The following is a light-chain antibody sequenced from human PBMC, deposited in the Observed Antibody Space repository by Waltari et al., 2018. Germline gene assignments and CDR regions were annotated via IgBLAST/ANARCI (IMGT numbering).Light chain of an antibody. CDR2: EVS. CDR3: MQNIQLPT. J-gene: IGKJ1*01. V-gene: IGKV2D-29*02. CDR1: QSLLHSDGRAR. Sequence: EIVMTQAPLSLSVTPGQPASMSCKSSQSLLHSDGRARLYWYLQKPGQSPQLLSSEVSNRFSGVTERVSGSGSGTDFTLKISRVEAEDVGVYFCMQNIQLPTFGQGTKVEIE.